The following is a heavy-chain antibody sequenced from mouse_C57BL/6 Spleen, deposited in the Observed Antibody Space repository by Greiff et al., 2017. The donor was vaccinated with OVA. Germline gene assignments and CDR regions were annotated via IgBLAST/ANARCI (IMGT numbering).Heavy chain of an antibody. J-gene: IGHJ2*01. Sequence: DVKLVESGPGMVKPSQSLSLTCTVTGYSITSGYDWHWIRHFPGNKLEWMGYISYSGSTNYNPSLKSRISITHDTSKNHFFLKLNSVTTEDTATYYCARALLYGNSLDYWGQGTTLTVSS. CDR3: ARALLYGNSLDY. CDR2: ISYSGST. CDR1: GYSITSGYD. V-gene: IGHV3-1*01. D-gene: IGHD2-1*01.